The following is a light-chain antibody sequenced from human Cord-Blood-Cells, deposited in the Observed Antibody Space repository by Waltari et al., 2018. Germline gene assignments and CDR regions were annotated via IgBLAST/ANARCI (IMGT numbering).Light chain of an antibody. J-gene: IGKJ1*01. Sequence: EVVTTQSPRSLPVTLGQPAFISCRPRQSLVHRDGNTYLNCCQQRPGQSPRRLICKVSNRDSGVPDRFSGSGSGTDFTLKISRVEAEDVGVYYCMQGTHWPWTFGQGTKVEIK. CDR1: QSLVHRDGNTY. CDR3: MQGTHWPWT. CDR2: KVS. V-gene: IGKV2-30*02.